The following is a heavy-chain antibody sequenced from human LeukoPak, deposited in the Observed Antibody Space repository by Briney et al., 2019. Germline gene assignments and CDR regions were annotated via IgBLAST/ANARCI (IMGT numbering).Heavy chain of an antibody. J-gene: IGHJ6*02. CDR2: INAGNGNT. Sequence: ASVKVSCKASGYTFTSYAMHWVRQAPGQRLEWMGWINAGNGNTEYSQKFQGRVTITRDTSASTAYMELSSLRSEDMAVYYCARAAPYYAAYYYYGMDVWGQGTTVTVSS. CDR3: ARAAPYYAAYYYYGMDV. D-gene: IGHD3-10*01. V-gene: IGHV1-3*01. CDR1: GYTFTSYA.